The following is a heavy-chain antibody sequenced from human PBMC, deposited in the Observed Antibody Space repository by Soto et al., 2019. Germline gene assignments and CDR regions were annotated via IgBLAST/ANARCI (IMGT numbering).Heavy chain of an antibody. Sequence: PSETLSLTCAVSGGSISSGGYSWTWIRQPPGKGLELIGQISHAGKTDFNPYLESRVTISLDTSKNHFSLRLGSVTAADRAIYYCSRVQYTGTYEKGDFYYSGLDVWGQGTTVTVSS. CDR2: ISHAGKT. CDR1: GGSISSGGYS. V-gene: IGHV4-30-2*01. D-gene: IGHD1-26*01. J-gene: IGHJ6*02. CDR3: SRVQYTGTYEKGDFYYSGLDV.